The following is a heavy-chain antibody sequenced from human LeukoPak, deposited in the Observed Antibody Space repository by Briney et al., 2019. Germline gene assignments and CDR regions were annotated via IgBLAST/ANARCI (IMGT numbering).Heavy chain of an antibody. D-gene: IGHD3-10*01. CDR2: ITSSGSTI. J-gene: IGHJ6*03. V-gene: IGHV3-23*01. CDR1: GFTFSTYA. CDR3: AKDHGWWFGELLHRSRGYYMDV. Sequence: PGGSLRLSCAASGFTFSTYAMNWVRQAPGKGLEWVSSITSSGSTIYYADSVKGRFTISRDNSKNTLYLQMNSLRAEDTAVYYCAKDHGWWFGELLHRSRGYYMDVWGKGTTVTISS.